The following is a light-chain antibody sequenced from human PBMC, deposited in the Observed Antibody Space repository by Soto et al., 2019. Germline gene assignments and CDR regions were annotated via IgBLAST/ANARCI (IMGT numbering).Light chain of an antibody. CDR2: GAS. Sequence: IMLAQPPGTLAWRPWERTTLSCMASQSISRYLSCYQQKPGQGPRLLIYGASSRATGTPDRFSGSGSGTDFTLTINRLEPEDFALYYRQQYGSSPPTFGQGTKVDIK. J-gene: IGKJ1*01. V-gene: IGKV3-20*01. CDR3: QQYGSSPPT. CDR1: QSISRY.